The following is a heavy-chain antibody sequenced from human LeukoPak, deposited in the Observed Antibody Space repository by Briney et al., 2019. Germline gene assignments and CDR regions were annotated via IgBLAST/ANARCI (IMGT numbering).Heavy chain of an antibody. V-gene: IGHV6-1*01. D-gene: IGHD3-16*01. J-gene: IGHJ3*02. CDR1: VDSVSSNSAT. CDR2: TYYRSKRYK. Sequence: QTLSLTCAFSVDSVSSNSATWKWIRQSPSRGLEWLGRTYYRSKRYKDYAVSVKSRITINPDTSNNQFSLQLNSVTAEDTAVYYCARVGHPWGIEDAFNIWGKGTMVTVSS. CDR3: ARVGHPWGIEDAFNI.